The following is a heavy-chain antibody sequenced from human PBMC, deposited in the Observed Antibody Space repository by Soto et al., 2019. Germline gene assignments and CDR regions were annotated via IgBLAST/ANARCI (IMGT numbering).Heavy chain of an antibody. Sequence: ASVKVSCKASGYTFTSYAMHWVRQAPGQRLEWMGWINAGNGNTKYSQKFQGRLTITKDTSKNQVVLTMTNMDPVDTATYYCAHENIAARPYWGQGTLVTVSS. CDR1: GYTFTSYA. CDR2: INAGNGNT. D-gene: IGHD6-6*01. V-gene: IGHV1-3*01. CDR3: AHENIAARPY. J-gene: IGHJ4*02.